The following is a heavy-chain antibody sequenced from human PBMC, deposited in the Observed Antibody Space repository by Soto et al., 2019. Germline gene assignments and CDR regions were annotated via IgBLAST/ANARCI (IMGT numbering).Heavy chain of an antibody. CDR2: IDGSGGIT. J-gene: IGHJ5*02. CDR3: VKNSGCFNT. V-gene: IGHV3-23*01. CDR1: GFTFGTTD. D-gene: IGHD3-10*01. Sequence: QLLQSGGGLVQPGGCLTLCCAASGFTFGTTDMSWVRQAPGEGLEWVSTIDGSGGITYYADSVKGRFTISRDNSRNTVYLQMNSLRGDDTALYYCVKNSGCFNTWGQGALVTVSS.